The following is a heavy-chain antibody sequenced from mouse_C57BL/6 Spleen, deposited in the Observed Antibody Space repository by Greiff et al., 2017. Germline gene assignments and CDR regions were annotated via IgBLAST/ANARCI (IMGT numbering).Heavy chain of an antibody. V-gene: IGHV5-4*01. D-gene: IGHD4-1*01. CDR3: AREGGLGDAMDY. J-gene: IGHJ4*01. Sequence: VQLKESGGGLVKPGGSLKLSCAASGFTFSSYAMSWVRQTPEKRLEWVATISDGGSYTYYPDNVKGRFTISRDNAKNNLYLQMSHLKSEDTAMYYCAREGGLGDAMDYWGQGTSVTVSS. CDR2: ISDGGSYT. CDR1: GFTFSSYA.